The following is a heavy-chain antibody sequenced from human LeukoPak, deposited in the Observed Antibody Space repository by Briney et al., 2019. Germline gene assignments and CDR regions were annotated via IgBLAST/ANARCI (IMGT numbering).Heavy chain of an antibody. CDR2: INHSGST. V-gene: IGHV4-34*01. Sequence: SETLSLTCAVYGGSFSGYYWSWIRQPPGKGLEWIGEINHSGSTNYNPSLKSRVTISVDTSKNQFSLKLSSVTTADTAVYYCASGNSVDYWGQGTLVTVSS. J-gene: IGHJ4*02. D-gene: IGHD4-23*01. CDR1: GGSFSGYY. CDR3: ASGNSVDY.